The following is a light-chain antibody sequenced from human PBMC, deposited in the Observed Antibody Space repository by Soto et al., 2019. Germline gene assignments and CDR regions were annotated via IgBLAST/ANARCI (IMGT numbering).Light chain of an antibody. Sequence: QAVVTQPPSVSGAPGQRVTISCTGSSSNIGAGYDVHWYQQLPGTAPKLLIYGNSNRPSGVPDRFSGSKSGTSASLAITGLQAEDEADYYCQSYDSSLSGVVXXGGXKLTVL. J-gene: IGLJ2*01. CDR2: GNS. CDR3: QSYDSSLSGVV. CDR1: SSNIGAGYD. V-gene: IGLV1-40*01.